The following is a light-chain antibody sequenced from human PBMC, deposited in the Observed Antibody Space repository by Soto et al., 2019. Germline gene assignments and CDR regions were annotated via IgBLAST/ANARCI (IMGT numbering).Light chain of an antibody. CDR2: EVS. Sequence: QSALTQPPSASGSPGQSVTISCTGTSSDVGGYNYVSWYQQHPGEAPKLLISEVSKRPSGVPDRFSGSKSGNTASLTVSGLRAEDEADYYCSSYTSSGTLYVFGTGTKLTVL. V-gene: IGLV2-8*01. CDR1: SSDVGGYNY. CDR3: SSYTSSGTLYV. J-gene: IGLJ1*01.